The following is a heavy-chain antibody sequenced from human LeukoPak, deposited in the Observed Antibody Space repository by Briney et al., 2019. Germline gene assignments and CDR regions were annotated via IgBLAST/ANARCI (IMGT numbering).Heavy chain of an antibody. CDR2: TYYRSKWYN. D-gene: IGHD5-18*01. Sequence: SQTLSPTCAISGDSISSNSAAWNWIRQSPSRGLEWLGRTYYRSKWYNDYAVSMKSRITVNPDTSKNQLSLQLNSVTPEDTAVYYCARDGYGYHTLDYWGQGTLVTVSS. CDR1: GDSISSNSAA. CDR3: ARDGYGYHTLDY. J-gene: IGHJ4*02. V-gene: IGHV6-1*01.